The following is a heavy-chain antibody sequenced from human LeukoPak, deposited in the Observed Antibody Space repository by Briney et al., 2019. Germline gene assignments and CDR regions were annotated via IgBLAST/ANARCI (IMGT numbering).Heavy chain of an antibody. J-gene: IGHJ6*02. Sequence: GASVKVSCKASGYTFTSYGISWVRQAPGQGLEWMGWISAYNGNTNYAQKLQGRVTMTTDTSTSTAYMELRSLRSDDTAVYYCARRQYCSSTSCQLYYYYYGMDVWGQGTTVTVSS. D-gene: IGHD2-2*01. CDR3: ARRQYCSSTSCQLYYYYYGMDV. V-gene: IGHV1-18*01. CDR2: ISAYNGNT. CDR1: GYTFTSYG.